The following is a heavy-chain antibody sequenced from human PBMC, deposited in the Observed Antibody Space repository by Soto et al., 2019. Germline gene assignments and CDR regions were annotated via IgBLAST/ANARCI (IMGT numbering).Heavy chain of an antibody. Sequence: EVQLVESGGGLVQPGGSLRLSCEASGFTFSSYWMHWVRQVPGKGLTWVSRVNGDGTTTSYADSVKGRFTISRDNAKNTVYLQMNSLRADYTAVYYCGRDCFRSGCSRGQGTLVTVSS. D-gene: IGHD6-19*01. CDR2: VNGDGTTT. V-gene: IGHV3-74*01. J-gene: IGHJ4*02. CDR1: GFTFSSYW. CDR3: GRDCFRSGCS.